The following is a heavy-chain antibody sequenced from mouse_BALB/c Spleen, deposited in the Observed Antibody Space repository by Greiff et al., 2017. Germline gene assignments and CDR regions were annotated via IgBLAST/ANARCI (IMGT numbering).Heavy chain of an antibody. Sequence: EVQLQESGPGLVKPSQSLSLTCTVTGYSITSDYAWNWIRQFPGNKLEWMGYISYSGSTSYNPSLKSRISITRDTSKNQFFLQLNSVTTEDTATYYCARGDYDPPWFAYWGQGTLVTVSA. CDR2: ISYSGST. V-gene: IGHV3-2*02. J-gene: IGHJ3*01. CDR3: ARGDYDPPWFAY. CDR1: GYSITSDYA. D-gene: IGHD2-4*01.